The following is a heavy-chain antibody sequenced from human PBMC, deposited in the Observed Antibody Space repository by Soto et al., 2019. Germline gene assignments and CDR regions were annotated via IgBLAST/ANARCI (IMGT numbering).Heavy chain of an antibody. CDR1: GCIFISYW. CDR2: IKEDGSVK. V-gene: IGHV3-7*01. CDR3: ARDSGYLNGTHWYDAFDV. D-gene: IGHD1-20*01. Sequence: GGSLRLSCAASGCIFISYWMSWVRQAPGKGLEWVANIKEDGSVKNYVDSVKGRLTISRDNGKNSLYLQLNNLRAEDTAVYFCARDSGYLNGTHWYDAFDVWGQGTEVTVSS. J-gene: IGHJ3*01.